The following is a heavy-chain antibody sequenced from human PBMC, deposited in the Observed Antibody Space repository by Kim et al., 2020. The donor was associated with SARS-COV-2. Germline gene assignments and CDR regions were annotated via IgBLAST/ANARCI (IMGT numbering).Heavy chain of an antibody. V-gene: IGHV4-39*01. CDR3: AGISVSGTHYYYGLDI. Sequence: SETLSLTCTVSGGSIRSTTYYWGWIRQSPGKGLEWIGSIHYSGSTFHNPSLKSRVTISVDTSKNQFSLRLNSVTDADTAVHYCAGISVSGTHYYYGLDIWRQGTTVPVSS. D-gene: IGHD6-19*01. CDR2: IHYSGST. CDR1: GGSIRSTTYY. J-gene: IGHJ6*02.